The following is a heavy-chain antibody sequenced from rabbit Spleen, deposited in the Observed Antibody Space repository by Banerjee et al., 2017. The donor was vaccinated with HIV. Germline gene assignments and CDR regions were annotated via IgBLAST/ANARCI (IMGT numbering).Heavy chain of an antibody. J-gene: IGHJ3*01. CDR3: ARDKELDIWGYEFHL. V-gene: IGHV1S25*01. Sequence: EQLEESGGGLVKPGGTLTLTCKAYGFSLFSYWMCWVRQAPGKGLDLIGCIYTGDGSTDYANWVNGRFTISKTPRTVDLKMTSLTAADTATYFCARDKELDIWGYEFHLWGQGPLVTVS. D-gene: IGHD3-1*01. CDR1: GFSLFSYW. CDR2: IYTGDGST.